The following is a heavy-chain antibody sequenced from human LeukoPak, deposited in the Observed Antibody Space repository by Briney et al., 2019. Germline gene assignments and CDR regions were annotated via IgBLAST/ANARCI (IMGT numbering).Heavy chain of an antibody. CDR1: GFTFSSYS. J-gene: IGHJ4*02. V-gene: IGHV3-21*04. D-gene: IGHD3-3*01. CDR2: ISSSSSYI. CDR3: AKERDFWSGYSHLDY. Sequence: GGSLRLSCAASGFTFSSYSMNWVRQAPGKGLEWVSSISSSSSYIYYADSVKGRFTISRDNSKNTLYLQMNSLRAEDTAVYYCAKERDFWSGYSHLDYWGQGTLVTVSS.